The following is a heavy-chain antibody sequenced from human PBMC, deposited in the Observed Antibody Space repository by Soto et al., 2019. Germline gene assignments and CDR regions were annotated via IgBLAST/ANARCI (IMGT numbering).Heavy chain of an antibody. CDR2: ISITSSYI. D-gene: IGHD3-22*01. Sequence: GGSLRLSCAASGITFSTYSMNWVREAPGKGLEWVSSISITSSYIYYADSLKGRFTVSRDNAKNTLYLQMNSLRAEDTAVYYCAAGIADYYDSSGYYAYWGQGILVTVSS. J-gene: IGHJ4*02. CDR3: AAGIADYYDSSGYYAY. V-gene: IGHV3-21*01. CDR1: GITFSTYS.